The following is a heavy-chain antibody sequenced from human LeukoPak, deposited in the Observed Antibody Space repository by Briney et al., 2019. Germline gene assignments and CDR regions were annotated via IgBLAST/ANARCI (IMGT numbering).Heavy chain of an antibody. CDR3: ARFHSGPSGWYVLWYFDL. CDR1: GGSVSSYY. V-gene: IGHV4-4*09. J-gene: IGHJ2*01. Sequence: SETLSLTCTVSGGSVSSYYWSWIRQPPGKGLEWIGYIYNSENTKYNSSLESRVTISVDTSENQFFLRLSSVTAADTAVYYCARFHSGPSGWYVLWYFDLWGRGTLVTVSS. CDR2: IYNSENT. D-gene: IGHD6-19*01.